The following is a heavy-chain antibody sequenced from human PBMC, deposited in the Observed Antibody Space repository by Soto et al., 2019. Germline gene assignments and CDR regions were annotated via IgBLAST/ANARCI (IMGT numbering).Heavy chain of an antibody. CDR2: LHYGGRT. V-gene: IGHV4-31*01. CDR3: AGGPGVKPVRLDY. J-gene: IGHJ4*02. Sequence: SETMSVTCTVSGDFFRIVGYYWMWIREHPVKGLQWLGHLHYGGRTFYNPSLKSPVPISVNASNSQCSLDLTSLTAADTAVYYCAGGPGVKPVRLDYWGQGTLVTVSS. D-gene: IGHD2-2*02. CDR1: GDFFRIVGYY.